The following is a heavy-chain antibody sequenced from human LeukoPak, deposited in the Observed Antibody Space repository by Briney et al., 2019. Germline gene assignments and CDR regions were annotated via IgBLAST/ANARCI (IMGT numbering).Heavy chain of an antibody. CDR3: ARAGIAAAGTTGFGY. Sequence: GGSLRLSCAASGFTFSSNSWNWFRRAPGKGLEWVSSISSSSSYIYYADSVKGRFTISRDNAKNSLYLQMNSLRAEDTAVYYCARAGIAAAGTTGFGYWGQGTLVTVSS. V-gene: IGHV3-21*01. CDR2: ISSSSSYI. J-gene: IGHJ4*02. D-gene: IGHD6-13*01. CDR1: GFTFSSNS.